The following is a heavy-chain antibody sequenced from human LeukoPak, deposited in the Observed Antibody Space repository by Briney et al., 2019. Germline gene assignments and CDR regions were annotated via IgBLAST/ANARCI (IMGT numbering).Heavy chain of an antibody. CDR1: GYTFTGYY. Sequence: GASVKVSCKASGYTFTGYYMHWVRQAPGQGLEWMGIINPSGGSTSYAQKFQGRVTMTRDTSTSTVYMELSSLRSEDTAMYYCASDFCSGGRCYDYWGQGTRVTVSS. CDR3: ASDFCSGGRCYDY. D-gene: IGHD2-15*01. V-gene: IGHV1-46*01. CDR2: INPSGGST. J-gene: IGHJ4*02.